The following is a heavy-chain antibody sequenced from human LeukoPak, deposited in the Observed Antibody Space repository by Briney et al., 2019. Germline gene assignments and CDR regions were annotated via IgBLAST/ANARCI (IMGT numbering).Heavy chain of an antibody. CDR3: AREGGIAAAGRFLDY. D-gene: IGHD6-13*01. CDR2: INHSGST. V-gene: IGHV4-34*01. Sequence: PSETLSLTCAVYGGSFSGYYWSWIRQPPGKGLEWIGEINHSGSTNYNPSLKSRVTISVDTSKNQFSLKLSSVTAADTAVYYCAREGGIAAAGRFLDYWGQGTLVTVSS. J-gene: IGHJ4*02. CDR1: GGSFSGYY.